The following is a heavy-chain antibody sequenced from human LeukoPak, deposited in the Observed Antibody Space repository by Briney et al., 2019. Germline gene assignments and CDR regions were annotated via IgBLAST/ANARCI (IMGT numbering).Heavy chain of an antibody. CDR3: ARGSASSGYYVYYFDY. Sequence: PGGSLRLSCAASGFTFSSYAMHWVRQAPGKGLEWVALISYDGSNKYYADSVKGRFTISRDNSKNTLYLQMNSLRAEDTAVYYCARGSASSGYYVYYFDYWGQGTLVTVSS. CDR2: ISYDGSNK. D-gene: IGHD3-22*01. V-gene: IGHV3-30-3*01. J-gene: IGHJ4*02. CDR1: GFTFSSYA.